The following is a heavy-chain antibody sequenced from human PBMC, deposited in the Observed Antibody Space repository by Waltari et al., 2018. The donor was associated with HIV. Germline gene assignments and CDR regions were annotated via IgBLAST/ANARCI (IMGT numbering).Heavy chain of an antibody. J-gene: IGHJ5*02. Sequence: QVQLVQSGAEVKKPGSSVKVSCKASGGTFSSYAISWVRQAPGQGLEWMGGIIPIFGTANYAQKFQGRVTITADESTSTACMELSSLRSEDTAVYYCASSVLGSGSYYNMRNWFDPWGQGTLVTVSS. CDR3: ASSVLGSGSYYNMRNWFDP. V-gene: IGHV1-69*01. CDR2: IIPIFGTA. D-gene: IGHD3-10*01. CDR1: GGTFSSYA.